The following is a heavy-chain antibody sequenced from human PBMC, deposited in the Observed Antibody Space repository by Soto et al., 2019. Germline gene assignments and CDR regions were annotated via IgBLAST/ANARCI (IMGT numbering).Heavy chain of an antibody. J-gene: IGHJ4*02. CDR2: ISYDGSNK. CDR3: AKVPLGAYYYYFDY. Sequence: GGSLRLSCAASGFTFSSYGMHWVRQAPGKGLEWVAVISYDGSNKYYADSVKGRFTISRDNSKNTLYLQMNSLRAEDTAVYYCAKVPLGAYYYYFDYWGQGTLVTVSS. D-gene: IGHD1-26*01. V-gene: IGHV3-30*18. CDR1: GFTFSSYG.